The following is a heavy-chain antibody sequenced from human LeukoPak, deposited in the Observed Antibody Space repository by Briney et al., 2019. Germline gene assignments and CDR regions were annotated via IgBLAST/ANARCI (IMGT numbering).Heavy chain of an antibody. D-gene: IGHD3-22*01. CDR1: GFTVDSNY. Sequence: GGSLRLSCAASGFTVDSNYLSWVRQAPGKGLEWVSTIYTGGNTYYVASVKGRFTISRDLSKNTVFLHMNSLRAEDTAMYYCARGDDSGYYDYFDYWGQGALVTVSS. V-gene: IGHV3-53*01. CDR3: ARGDDSGYYDYFDY. J-gene: IGHJ4*02. CDR2: IYTGGNT.